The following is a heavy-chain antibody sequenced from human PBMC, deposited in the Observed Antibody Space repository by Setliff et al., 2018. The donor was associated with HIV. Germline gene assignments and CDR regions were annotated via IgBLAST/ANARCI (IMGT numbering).Heavy chain of an antibody. V-gene: IGHV1-18*01. Sequence: ASVKVSCKTSGSTFTSYGISWVRQATGLGLDWMGWISTYNRNTNYAQNLQGRVTMTTDTSTITAYMERRSLRSDDTAVYYCARDGASRGTDSYDSSGYHSDSFDIWGQGTMVTVSS. D-gene: IGHD3-22*01. J-gene: IGHJ3*02. CDR3: ARDGASRGTDSYDSSGYHSDSFDI. CDR2: ISTYNRNT. CDR1: GSTFTSYG.